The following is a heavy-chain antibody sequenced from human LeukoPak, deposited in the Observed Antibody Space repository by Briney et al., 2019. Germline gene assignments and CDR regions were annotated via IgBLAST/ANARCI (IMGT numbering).Heavy chain of an antibody. J-gene: IGHJ4*02. CDR3: ARDRYSSSPGWLSYFDY. V-gene: IGHV1-69*05. Sequence: SVKVSCKASGGTFSSYAISWVRQAPGQGLEWMGRIIPIFGTANYAQKFQGRVTITTDESTSTAYMELSSLRSEDTAVYYCARDRYSSSPGWLSYFDYWGQGTLVTVSS. CDR2: IIPIFGTA. CDR1: GGTFSSYA. D-gene: IGHD6-6*01.